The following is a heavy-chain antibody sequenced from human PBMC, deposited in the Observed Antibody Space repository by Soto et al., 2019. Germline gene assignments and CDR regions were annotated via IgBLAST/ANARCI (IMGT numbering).Heavy chain of an antibody. J-gene: IGHJ6*03. CDR2: ISGSGGST. V-gene: IGHV3-23*01. Sequence: EVQLLESGGGLVQPGGSLRLSCAASGFTFSSYAMSWVRQAPGKGLEWVSAISGSGGSTYYADSVKGRFTISRDNSKNTLDLQMNSLRAEDTAVYYCARADSYYDFWSGYGRSDYYYYMDVWGKGTTVTVSS. CDR1: GFTFSSYA. D-gene: IGHD3-3*01. CDR3: ARADSYYDFWSGYGRSDYYYYMDV.